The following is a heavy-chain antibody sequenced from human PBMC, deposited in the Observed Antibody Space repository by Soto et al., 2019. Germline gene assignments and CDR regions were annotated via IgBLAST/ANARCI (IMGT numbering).Heavy chain of an antibody. V-gene: IGHV1-69*01. CDR1: GGTFSDYT. J-gene: IGHJ6*02. D-gene: IGHD1-1*01. CDR3: ARNGTLTGYSYGMDV. CDR2: IIPIFDTA. Sequence: QVQLVQSGAELRKPGSSVKVSCKASGGTFSDYTINWVRQAPGQRLEWMGGIIPIFDTANYAEKFRGRVTITADESTSTSFMEVSSLRSEDTAVYYCARNGTLTGYSYGMDVWGQGTMVTVSS.